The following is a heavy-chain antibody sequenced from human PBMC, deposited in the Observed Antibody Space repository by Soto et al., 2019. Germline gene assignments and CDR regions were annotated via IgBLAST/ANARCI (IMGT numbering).Heavy chain of an antibody. D-gene: IGHD6-6*01. J-gene: IGHJ5*02. CDR2: INPNSGGT. CDR3: ARDNSRPAARGGWFDP. CDR1: GYTFTGYY. Sequence: ASVKVSCKASGYTFTGYYMHWVRQAPGQGLEWMGWINPNSGGTNYAQKFQGRVTMTRDTSISTAYMELSRLRSDDTAVYYCARDNSRPAARGGWFDPWGQGTLVTAPQ. V-gene: IGHV1-2*02.